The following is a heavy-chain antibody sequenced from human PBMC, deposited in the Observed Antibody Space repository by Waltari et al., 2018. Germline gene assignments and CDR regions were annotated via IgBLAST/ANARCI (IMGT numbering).Heavy chain of an antibody. CDR3: AKDGVLRAPFDY. D-gene: IGHD2-8*01. Sequence: WVRQAPGKGLEWVSLISWDGGSTYYADSVKGRFTISRDNSKNSLYLQMNSLRTEDTALYYCAKDGVLRAPFDYWGQGTLVTVSS. CDR2: ISWDGGST. J-gene: IGHJ4*02. V-gene: IGHV3-43*01.